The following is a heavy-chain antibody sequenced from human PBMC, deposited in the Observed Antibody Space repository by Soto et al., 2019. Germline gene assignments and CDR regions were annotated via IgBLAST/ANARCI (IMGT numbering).Heavy chain of an antibody. J-gene: IGHJ4*02. CDR3: ARARDKYGGPFDY. CDR1: HGTMTSGGYY. D-gene: IGHD5-12*01. CDR2: IFHTGNT. V-gene: IGHV4-31*11. Sequence: QVQLQESGPGLVKPSQTLSLTCAVSHGTMTSGGYYWSWIRQFPGKGLEWIGQIFHTGNTYYNPSLKSRVSMSVDTSRTKFSVMLSSVTAADTAVYFSARARDKYGGPFDYWGQGILFTVSS.